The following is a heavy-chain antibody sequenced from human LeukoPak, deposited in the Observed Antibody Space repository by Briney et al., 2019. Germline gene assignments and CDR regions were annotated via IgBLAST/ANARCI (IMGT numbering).Heavy chain of an antibody. D-gene: IGHD6-19*01. CDR2: ISYDGSNK. Sequence: QPGGSLRLSCAASGLTFSSYVMHWVREAPGKGLEWVSGISYDGSNKYYADSVKGGFTISRDNSKNTLYLQMNSLRAEDTAAYYCAKDGGYSSGWFFDYWGQGTLVTVSS. J-gene: IGHJ4*02. CDR3: AKDGGYSSGWFFDY. V-gene: IGHV3-30*18. CDR1: GLTFSSYV.